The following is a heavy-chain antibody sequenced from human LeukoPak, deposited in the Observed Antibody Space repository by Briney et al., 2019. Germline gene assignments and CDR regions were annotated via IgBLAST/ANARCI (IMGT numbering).Heavy chain of an antibody. J-gene: IGHJ3*02. Sequence: PGGSLRLSCAASGFTFSSYSMNWVRQAPGKGLEWVSSISSSSSYIYYADSVKGRFTISRDNAKNSLYLQMNSLRAEDTAVYYCARDGSLRWRAGGEGDDAFDIWGQGTMVTVSS. CDR2: ISSSSSYI. CDR3: ARDGSLRWRAGGEGDDAFDI. V-gene: IGHV3-21*01. D-gene: IGHD4-23*01. CDR1: GFTFSSYS.